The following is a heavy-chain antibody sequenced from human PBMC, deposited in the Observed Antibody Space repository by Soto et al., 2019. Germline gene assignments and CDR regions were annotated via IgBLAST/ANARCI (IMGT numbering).Heavy chain of an antibody. J-gene: IGHJ4*02. V-gene: IGHV3-21*01. CDR2: ISSSSSYI. Sequence: GGSLILSCAASGFTFSSYSMNWVRQAPGKGLEWVSSISSSSSYIYYADSVKGRFTISRDNAKNSLYLQMNSLRAEDTAVYYCARGHLNTMVRGFYYFDYWGQGTLVTVSS. D-gene: IGHD3-10*01. CDR3: ARGHLNTMVRGFYYFDY. CDR1: GFTFSSYS.